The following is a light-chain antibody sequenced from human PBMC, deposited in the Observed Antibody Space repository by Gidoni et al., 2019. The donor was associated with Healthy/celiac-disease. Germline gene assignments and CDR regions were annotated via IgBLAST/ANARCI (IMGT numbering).Light chain of an antibody. CDR1: QSVSSSY. CDR3: QQYGSSPWT. Sequence: EIVLTQSPGTLSLSPGERATLSCRASQSVSSSYLAWYQQKPGQAPRLLIYGASSRATGIPDRFSGSGSGTDFTLTISRLEPEYFAVYYCQQYGSSPWTFXQXTKVEIK. CDR2: GAS. V-gene: IGKV3-20*01. J-gene: IGKJ1*01.